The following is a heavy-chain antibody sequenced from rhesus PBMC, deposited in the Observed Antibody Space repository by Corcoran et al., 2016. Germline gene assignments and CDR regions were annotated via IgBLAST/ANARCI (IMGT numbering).Heavy chain of an antibody. V-gene: IGHV4-147*01. D-gene: IGHD6-31*01. CDR3: ARENSSGWLYYFDY. Sequence: QVQLQESGPGLVKPSETLSLTCAVSGYSISSNYWSWIRQPPGKGLEGIGYIYGSSGSPSYNPSLKSRVTISTDTSKNQFSLKLSYVTAADTAVYFCARENSSGWLYYFDYWGQGVLVTVSS. CDR1: GYSISSNY. CDR2: IYGSSGSP. J-gene: IGHJ4*01.